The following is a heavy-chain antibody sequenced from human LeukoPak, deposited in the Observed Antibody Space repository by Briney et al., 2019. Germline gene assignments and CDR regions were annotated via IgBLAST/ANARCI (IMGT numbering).Heavy chain of an antibody. V-gene: IGHV3-23*01. CDR2: ISGNGAST. Sequence: GGSLRLSCAASGFTFSDYYMSWIRQAPGKGLEWVSSISGNGASTYYADSVKGRFTISRDNSKNTLYLHMNSLRAEDTAVYYCAKDRGNYEGLYDYWGQGTLVTVSS. CDR3: AKDRGNYEGLYDY. D-gene: IGHD1-7*01. J-gene: IGHJ4*02. CDR1: GFTFSDYY.